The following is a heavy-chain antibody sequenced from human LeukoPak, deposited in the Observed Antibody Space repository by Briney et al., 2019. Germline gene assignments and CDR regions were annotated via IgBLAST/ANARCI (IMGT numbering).Heavy chain of an antibody. V-gene: IGHV4-34*01. J-gene: IGHJ4*02. Sequence: SETLSLTCAVYGGSFSGYYWSWIRQPPGKGLEWIGEIDYSGSTNYNPSLKSRVTISVDTSKNQFSLKLSSVTAADTAVYYCARARRVVSLYYFDYWGQGTLVTVSS. CDR2: IDYSGST. CDR3: ARARRVVSLYYFDY. D-gene: IGHD4-23*01. CDR1: GGSFSGYY.